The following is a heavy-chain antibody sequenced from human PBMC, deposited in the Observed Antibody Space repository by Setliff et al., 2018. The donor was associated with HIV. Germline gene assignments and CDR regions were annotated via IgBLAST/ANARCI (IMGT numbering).Heavy chain of an antibody. J-gene: IGHJ4*02. CDR1: GDSISSNY. CDR2: IHTSGST. D-gene: IGHD3-10*01. Sequence: SETLSLTCTVSGDSISSNYWSWIRQPPGKGLEWIGYIHTSGSTNYNPSLKSRVTMSVDTSKNQFSLNLTSVTAADTATYYCARILISYGSGTHKYFDYWGQGTVVTVSS. CDR3: ARILISYGSGTHKYFDY. V-gene: IGHV4-4*09.